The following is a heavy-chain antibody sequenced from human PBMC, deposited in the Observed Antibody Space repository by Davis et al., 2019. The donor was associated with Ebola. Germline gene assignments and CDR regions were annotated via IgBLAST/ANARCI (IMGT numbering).Heavy chain of an antibody. CDR2: ISGSGGST. CDR3: AKDRLLWFREELDY. V-gene: IGHV3-23*01. J-gene: IGHJ4*02. CDR1: GFTFSSYA. D-gene: IGHD3-10*01. Sequence: GESLKISCAASGFTFSSYAMSWVRRAPGKGLEWVSAISGSGGSTYYADSVKGRFSISRDNSKNTLYLQMNSLRAEDTAVYYCAKDRLLWFREELDYWGQGTLVTVSS.